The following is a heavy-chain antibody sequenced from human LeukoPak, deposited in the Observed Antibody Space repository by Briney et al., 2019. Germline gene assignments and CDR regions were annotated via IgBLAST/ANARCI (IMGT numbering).Heavy chain of an antibody. CDR1: RFTFNSYA. J-gene: IGHJ4*02. CDR3: ARNENSGWGYFDY. D-gene: IGHD5-12*01. Sequence: TGGSLRLSCAASRFTFNSYAMSWVRQAPGKGLEWVSVIGGSNGITLYVGSVKGRFTISRDNSKDTLYLQMNSLRAEDTAVYYCARNENSGWGYFDYWGQGTLVTVSS. CDR2: IGGSNGIT. V-gene: IGHV3-23*01.